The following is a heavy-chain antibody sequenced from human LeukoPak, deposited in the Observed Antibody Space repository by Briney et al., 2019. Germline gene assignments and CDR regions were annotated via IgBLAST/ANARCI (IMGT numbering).Heavy chain of an antibody. CDR3: ARKDMDVGGAGPEHLDY. CDR2: IYYSGST. Sequence: SETLSLTCTVSGGSISRYYWSWIRQPPGKGLEWIGYIYYSGSTNYNPSLKSRVTISVDTSKNQFSLKLSSVTASDTAGYYCARKDMDVGGAGPEHLDYWGQGTLVTVSS. J-gene: IGHJ4*02. D-gene: IGHD1-26*01. CDR1: GGSISRYY. V-gene: IGHV4-59*08.